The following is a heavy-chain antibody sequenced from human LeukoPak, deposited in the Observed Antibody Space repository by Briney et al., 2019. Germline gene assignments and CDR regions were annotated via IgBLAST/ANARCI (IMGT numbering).Heavy chain of an antibody. CDR3: ARANTASGMDV. Sequence: GGSLTLSCAASGFTFSSYDMHWVRQATGKGLEWVSAIGTAGDPYYPGSVKGRFTISRENAKNSFYLQMNSLRAGDTAVYYCARANTASGMDVWGRGTTVTVSS. CDR1: GFTFSSYD. D-gene: IGHD2-2*02. CDR2: IGTAGDP. J-gene: IGHJ6*02. V-gene: IGHV3-13*05.